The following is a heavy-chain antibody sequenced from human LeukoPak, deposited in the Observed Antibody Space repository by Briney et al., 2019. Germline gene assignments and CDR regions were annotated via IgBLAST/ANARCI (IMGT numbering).Heavy chain of an antibody. CDR1: GFTFSSYG. CDR2: IWYGGSNK. Sequence: GGSLRLSCAASGFTFSSYGMHWVRQAPGKGLEGVAVIWYGGSNKYYADSVKGRFTISRDNSRNTLYLQMNSLRAEDTAVYYCARGGAAVDYWGQGTLVTVSS. D-gene: IGHD6-13*01. V-gene: IGHV3-33*08. CDR3: ARGGAAVDY. J-gene: IGHJ4*02.